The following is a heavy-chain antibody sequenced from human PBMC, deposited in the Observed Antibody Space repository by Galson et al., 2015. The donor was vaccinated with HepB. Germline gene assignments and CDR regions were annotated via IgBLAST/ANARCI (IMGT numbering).Heavy chain of an antibody. D-gene: IGHD2-15*01. CDR3: ARAEEDIVVVVAATELDY. CDR1: GFTFSSYA. CDR2: ISYDGSNK. J-gene: IGHJ4*02. V-gene: IGHV3-30*04. Sequence: SLRLSCAATGFTFSSYAMHWVRQAPGKGLEWVAVISYDGSNKYYADSVKGRFTISRDNSKNTLYLQMNSLRAEDTAVYYCARAEEDIVVVVAATELDYWGQGTLVTVSS.